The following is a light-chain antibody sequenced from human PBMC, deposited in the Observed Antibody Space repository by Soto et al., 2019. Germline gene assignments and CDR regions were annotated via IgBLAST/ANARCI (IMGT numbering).Light chain of an antibody. CDR3: SSNAGSNNLV. CDR1: SSDVGGYNY. CDR2: EVT. V-gene: IGLV2-8*01. Sequence: QSALTQPPSASGSPGQSFTISCTGTSSDVGGYNYVSWYQQHPGKAPKLMIYEVTKRPSGVPDRFSASKSGNTASLTVSGLQAEDEADYYCSSNAGSNNLVFGGGTKLTVL. J-gene: IGLJ2*01.